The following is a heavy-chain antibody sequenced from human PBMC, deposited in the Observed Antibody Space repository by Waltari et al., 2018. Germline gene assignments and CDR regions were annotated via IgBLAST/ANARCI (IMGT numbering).Heavy chain of an antibody. V-gene: IGHV4-34*01. CDR2: INHSGST. CDR1: GGSFSGYY. CDR3: ARGRGYSYGPRRAFDY. D-gene: IGHD5-18*01. J-gene: IGHJ4*02. Sequence: QVQLQQWGAGLLKPSETLSLTCAVYGGSFSGYYWSWIRQPPGKGLEWIGEINHSGSTNYNPSLKSRVTISVDTSKNQFSLKLSSVTAADTAVYYCARGRGYSYGPRRAFDYWGQGTLVNVSS.